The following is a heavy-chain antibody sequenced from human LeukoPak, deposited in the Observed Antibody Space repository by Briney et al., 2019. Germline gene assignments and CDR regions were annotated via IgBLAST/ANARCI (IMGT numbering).Heavy chain of an antibody. CDR1: GFTFSRYW. CDR3: AREAY. CDR2: VKEDGSQK. Sequence: PGGSLRLSCAASGFTFSRYWMSWVRQAPGKGLEWVASVKEDGSQKNYMDSVKGRFTISRDNANKSLVLEMNSLRVEDTAVYYCAREAYWGPGILVTVSS. V-gene: IGHV3-7*01. J-gene: IGHJ4*02.